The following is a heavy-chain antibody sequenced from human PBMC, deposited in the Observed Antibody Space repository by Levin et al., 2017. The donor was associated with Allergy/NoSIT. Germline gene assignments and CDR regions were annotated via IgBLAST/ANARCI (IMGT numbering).Heavy chain of an antibody. J-gene: IGHJ4*02. CDR2: ISYDGSNK. D-gene: IGHD3-3*01. V-gene: IGHV3-30*03. CDR1: GFTFSSYG. CDR3: HLFWSGSEFDY. Sequence: QSGGSLRLSCAASGFTFSSYGMHWVRQAPGKGLEWVAVISYDGSNKYYADSVKGRFTISRDNSKNTLYLQMNSLRAEDTAVYYCHLFWSGSEFDYWGQGTLVTVSS.